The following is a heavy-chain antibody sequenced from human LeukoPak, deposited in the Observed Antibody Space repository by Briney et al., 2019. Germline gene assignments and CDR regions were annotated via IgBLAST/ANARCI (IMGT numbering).Heavy chain of an antibody. CDR2: INPNSGGT. D-gene: IGHD3-10*01. J-gene: IGHJ3*02. V-gene: IGHV1-2*02. CDR3: ARATAFLLWFGELMGAFDI. Sequence: ASVKVSCKASGYTFTGYYMHWVRQAPGQGREWMGWINPNSGGTNYAQKFQGRVTMTRDTSISTAYMELSRLRSDDTAVYYCARATAFLLWFGELMGAFDIWGQGTMVTVSS. CDR1: GYTFTGYY.